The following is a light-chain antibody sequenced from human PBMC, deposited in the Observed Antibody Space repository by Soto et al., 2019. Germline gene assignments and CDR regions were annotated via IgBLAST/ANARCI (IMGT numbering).Light chain of an antibody. Sequence: AIQMTQSPSSLSASVGDRVTITCRASQGIRNDLGWYQQRPGKAPKLLIFAASSLQSGVPSRFSGSGSGTDFTLTISSLQPEDFATYYCLQDYNYPRTFGQGTKVEIK. CDR2: AAS. V-gene: IGKV1-6*01. J-gene: IGKJ1*01. CDR1: QGIRND. CDR3: LQDYNYPRT.